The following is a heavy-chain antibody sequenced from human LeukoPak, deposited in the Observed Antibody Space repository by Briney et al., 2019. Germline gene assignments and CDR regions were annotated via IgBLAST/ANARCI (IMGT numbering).Heavy chain of an antibody. J-gene: IGHJ4*02. D-gene: IGHD2-2*01. CDR1: GGSFRGYY. CDR2: INHSGST. V-gene: IGHV4-34*01. Sequence: SETLSLTCAVYGGSFRGYYWSWIRRPPGKGLEWIGEINHSGSTNYNPSLKSRVTISLDTSMKKFSLKLNSVTAADTAVYYCASTERCSTTCPLDYWGQGTLVTVSS. CDR3: ASTERCSTTCPLDY.